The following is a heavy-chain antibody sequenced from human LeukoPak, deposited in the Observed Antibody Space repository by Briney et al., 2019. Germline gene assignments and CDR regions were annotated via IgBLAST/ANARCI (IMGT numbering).Heavy chain of an antibody. V-gene: IGHV4-4*07. CDR3: ARGRDYGDHYFDY. Sequence: PSETLSLTCTVSGSSIGSHYWNWFRQPAGKGLEYIGCIHISGSANYNPSLNNRVTVSLDTSKNQFSLKLTSVTAADTAVYHCARGRDYGDHYFDYWGQGTLVTVSS. J-gene: IGHJ4*02. D-gene: IGHD4/OR15-4a*01. CDR2: IHISGSA. CDR1: GSSIGSHY.